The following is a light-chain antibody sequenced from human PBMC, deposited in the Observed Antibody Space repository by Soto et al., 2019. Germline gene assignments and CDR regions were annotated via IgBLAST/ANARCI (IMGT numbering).Light chain of an antibody. J-gene: IGKJ1*01. Sequence: IHMTQSPSSLSASVRDRVTITCRASQSISSYLNWYQQKPGKAPKLLIYAASSLQSGVPSRFSGSGSGTDFTLTISSLQPEDFATYYCQQSYSTSTTFGQGTKVDIK. V-gene: IGKV1-39*01. CDR1: QSISSY. CDR3: QQSYSTSTT. CDR2: AAS.